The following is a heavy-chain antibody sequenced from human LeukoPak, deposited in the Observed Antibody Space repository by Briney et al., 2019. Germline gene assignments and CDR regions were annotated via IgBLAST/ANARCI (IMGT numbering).Heavy chain of an antibody. J-gene: IGHJ6*04. Sequence: GGSLRLSCAASAFTFNTYGMHWVRQAPGKGLEWVAFIRYDGVIKYYADSVKGRFTISRDNAKNSLYLQMNSLRAEDTAVYYCAELGITMIGGVWGKGTTVTISS. D-gene: IGHD3-10*02. CDR3: AELGITMIGGV. V-gene: IGHV3-30*02. CDR1: AFTFNTYG. CDR2: IRYDGVIK.